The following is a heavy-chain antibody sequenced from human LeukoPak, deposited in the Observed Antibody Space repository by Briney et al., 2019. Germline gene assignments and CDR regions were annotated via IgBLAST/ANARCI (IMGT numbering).Heavy chain of an antibody. CDR3: ARQWPTAFDY. V-gene: IGHV4-39*01. Sequence: PSETLSLTSTVSGGSISSSSYYWGWIRQPPGKGLEWIGTIHDSGSTYYNPSLKSRVTISVDTSKNQFSPKLRSVTAADTAVYYCARQWPTAFDYWGQGTLVTVSS. CDR2: IHDSGST. J-gene: IGHJ4*02. D-gene: IGHD1-26*01. CDR1: GGSISSSSYY.